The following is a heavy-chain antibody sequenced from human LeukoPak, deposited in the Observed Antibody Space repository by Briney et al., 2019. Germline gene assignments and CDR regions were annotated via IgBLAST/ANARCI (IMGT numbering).Heavy chain of an antibody. CDR2: IYYSGST. Sequence: KPSETLSLTCTVSGGSISSCGYYWSWIRQHPGKGLEWIGYIYYSGSTYYNPSLKSRVTISVDTSKNQFSLKLSSVTAADTAVYYCARSDYGGNSGPRYGMDVWGQGTTVTVSS. CDR3: ARSDYGGNSGPRYGMDV. CDR1: GGSISSCGYY. V-gene: IGHV4-31*03. D-gene: IGHD4-23*01. J-gene: IGHJ6*02.